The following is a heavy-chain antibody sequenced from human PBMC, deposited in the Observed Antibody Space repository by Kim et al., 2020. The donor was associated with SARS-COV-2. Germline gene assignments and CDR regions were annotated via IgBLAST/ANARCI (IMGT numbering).Heavy chain of an antibody. Sequence: QGRVTITADESTSTAYMELSSLRSEDTAVYYCARAMTPDSSGWYVDAFDIWGQGTMVTVSS. D-gene: IGHD6-19*01. J-gene: IGHJ3*02. V-gene: IGHV1-69*01. CDR3: ARAMTPDSSGWYVDAFDI.